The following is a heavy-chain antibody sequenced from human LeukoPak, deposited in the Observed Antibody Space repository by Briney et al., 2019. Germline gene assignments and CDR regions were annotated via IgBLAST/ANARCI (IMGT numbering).Heavy chain of an antibody. Sequence: PGGSLRLSCAASGFTVSSNYMSWVRQAPGKGLEWVSVIYSGGSTYYADSVKGRFTISRHNSKNTLYLQMNSLRAEDTAVYYCARDGDYYDSRGDAFDIWGQGAMVTVAS. V-gene: IGHV3-53*04. J-gene: IGHJ3*02. CDR1: GFTVSSNY. D-gene: IGHD3-22*01. CDR2: IYSGGST. CDR3: ARDGDYYDSRGDAFDI.